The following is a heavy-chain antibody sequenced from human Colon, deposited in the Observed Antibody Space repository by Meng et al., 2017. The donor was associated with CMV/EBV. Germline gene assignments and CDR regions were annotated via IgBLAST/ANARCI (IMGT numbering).Heavy chain of an antibody. CDR2: IWFDGSNE. CDR3: AKNLNYYFYYGMDV. J-gene: IGHJ6*02. CDR1: GFTFSSYG. V-gene: IGHV3-33*06. Sequence: GESLKISCVGSGFTFSSYGMHWVRQAPGKGLEWVAVIWFDGSNEYYVDSVKGRFSISRDNTKNTLYLQMNNLRAEDTAVYYCAKNLNYYFYYGMDVWGQGTTVTVSS.